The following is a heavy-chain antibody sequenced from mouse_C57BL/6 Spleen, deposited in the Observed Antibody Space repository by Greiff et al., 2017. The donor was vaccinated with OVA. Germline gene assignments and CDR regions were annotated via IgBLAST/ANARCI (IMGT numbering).Heavy chain of an antibody. CDR3: ARGYDYDDYAMDY. D-gene: IGHD2-4*01. J-gene: IGHJ4*01. CDR1: GYSFTGYF. V-gene: IGHV1-20*01. Sequence: VQLKESGPELVKPGDSVKISCKASGYSFTGYFMNWVMQSHGKSLEWIGRINPYNGDTFYNQKFKGKATLTVDKSSSTAHMGLRSLTSEDSAVYYCARGYDYDDYAMDYWGQGTSVTVSS. CDR2: INPYNGDT.